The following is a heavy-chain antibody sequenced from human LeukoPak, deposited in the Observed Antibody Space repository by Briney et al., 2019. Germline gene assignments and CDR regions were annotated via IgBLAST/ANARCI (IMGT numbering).Heavy chain of an antibody. J-gene: IGHJ4*02. Sequence: ETLSLTCAVYGGSFSGYYWSWVRQAPGKGLEWVSAISGSGGSTYYADSVKGRFTISRDNSKNTLYLQMNSLRAEDTAVYYCATAPPRGYSYVCFDYWGQGTLVTVSS. D-gene: IGHD5-18*01. CDR2: ISGSGGST. CDR3: ATAPPRGYSYVCFDY. V-gene: IGHV3-23*01. CDR1: GGSFSGYY.